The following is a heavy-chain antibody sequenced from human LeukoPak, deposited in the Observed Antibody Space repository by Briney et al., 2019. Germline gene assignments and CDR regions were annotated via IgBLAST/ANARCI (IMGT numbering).Heavy chain of an antibody. Sequence: ASVKVSCKASGYTFTCYYMHWVRQAPGQGLEWMGLINPSGSSTLYAQKFQGRVTMTRDMSTTTDYMELSSLRSEDTAVYYCARDNSVGDIAWWFDPWGQGILVTVSS. D-gene: IGHD3-16*02. CDR3: ARDNSVGDIAWWFDP. CDR2: INPSGSST. CDR1: GYTFTCYY. V-gene: IGHV1-46*01. J-gene: IGHJ5*02.